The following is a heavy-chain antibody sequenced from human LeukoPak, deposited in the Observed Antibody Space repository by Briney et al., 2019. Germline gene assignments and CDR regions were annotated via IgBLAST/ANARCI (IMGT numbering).Heavy chain of an antibody. D-gene: IGHD5-18*01. CDR3: ARDAYSYRYPAGYFDH. CDR1: GGTFSSYA. V-gene: IGHV1-69*04. J-gene: IGHJ4*02. Sequence: SVKVSCKASGGTFSSYAISWVRQAPGQGLEWMGRIIPILGIANYAQKFQGRVTITADKSTSTAYMELSSLRSEDTAVYYCARDAYSYRYPAGYFDHWGQGTLGTVSS. CDR2: IIPILGIA.